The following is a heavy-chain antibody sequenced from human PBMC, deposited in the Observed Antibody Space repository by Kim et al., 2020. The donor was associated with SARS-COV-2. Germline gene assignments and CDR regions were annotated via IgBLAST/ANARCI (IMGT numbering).Heavy chain of an antibody. CDR1: GGSISSYY. Sequence: SETLSLTCTVSGGSISSYYWSWIRQPPGKGLEWIGYIYYSGSTNYNPSLESRVTISVDTSKNQFSLKLSSVTAADTAVYYCARGREGYISSWYLDYWGQG. CDR2: IYYSGST. D-gene: IGHD6-13*01. V-gene: IGHV4-59*01. J-gene: IGHJ4*02. CDR3: ARGREGYISSWYLDY.